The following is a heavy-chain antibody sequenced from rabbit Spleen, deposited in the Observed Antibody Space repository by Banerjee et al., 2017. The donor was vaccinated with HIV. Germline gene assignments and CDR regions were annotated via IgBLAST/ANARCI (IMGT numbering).Heavy chain of an antibody. CDR3: ARDTSSSFSSYGMDL. Sequence: QSLEESGGDLVKPEGSLTLTCTASGFSFSSSYYMCWVRQTPGKGLEWIGCINAVTGKAVYASWAKGRFTCSKTSSTTVTLQMTRLTAADTATYFCARDTSSSFSSYGMDLWGPGTLVTVS. CDR1: GFSFSSSYY. D-gene: IGHD1-1*01. J-gene: IGHJ6*01. V-gene: IGHV1S40*01. CDR2: INAVTGKA.